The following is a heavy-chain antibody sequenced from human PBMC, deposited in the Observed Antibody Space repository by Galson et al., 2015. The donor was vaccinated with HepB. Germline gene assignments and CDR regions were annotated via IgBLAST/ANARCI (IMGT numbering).Heavy chain of an antibody. Sequence: SVKVSCKASGYTFTSYGISWVRQAPGQGLEWMGWISAYNGNTNYAQKLQGRVTMTTDTSTSTAYMELRSLRSDDTAVYYCARAGRWEDSGYPPDFDYWGQGTLVTVSS. CDR1: GYTFTSYG. CDR3: ARAGRWEDSGYPPDFDY. V-gene: IGHV1-18*01. D-gene: IGHD3-22*01. CDR2: ISAYNGNT. J-gene: IGHJ4*02.